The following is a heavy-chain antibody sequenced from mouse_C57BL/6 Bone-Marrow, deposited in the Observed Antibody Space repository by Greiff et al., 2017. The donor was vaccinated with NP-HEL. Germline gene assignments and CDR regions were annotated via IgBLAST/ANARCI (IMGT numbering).Heavy chain of an antibody. Sequence: VQRVESGAELVRPGTSVKMSCKASGYTFTNYWIGWAKQRPGHGLEWIGDIYPGGGYTNYNEKFKGKATLTADKSSSTAYMQFSSLTSEDSAIYYCATGYFDVWGTGTTVTVSS. V-gene: IGHV1-63*01. CDR2: IYPGGGYT. CDR3: ATGYFDV. CDR1: GYTFTNYW. J-gene: IGHJ1*03.